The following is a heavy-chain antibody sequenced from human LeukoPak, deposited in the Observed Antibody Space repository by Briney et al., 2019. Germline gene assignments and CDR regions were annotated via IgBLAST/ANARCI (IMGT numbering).Heavy chain of an antibody. J-gene: IGHJ4*02. V-gene: IGHV4-39*01. CDR3: ARRGYSSGWSDY. CDR1: GGSISSSSYY. D-gene: IGHD6-19*01. Sequence: SETLSLTCTVSGGSISSSSYYWGWIRQPPGKGQEWIGSIYYSGSTYYNPSLKSRVTISVDTSKNQFSLKLSSVTAADTAVYYCARRGYSSGWSDYWGQGTLVTVSS. CDR2: IYYSGST.